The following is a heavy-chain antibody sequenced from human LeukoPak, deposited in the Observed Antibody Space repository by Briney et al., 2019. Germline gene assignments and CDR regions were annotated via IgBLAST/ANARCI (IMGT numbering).Heavy chain of an antibody. CDR3: ARGGYDSSGTYYYYYMDV. CDR1: GFTFDDYG. CDR2: INCNGGST. V-gene: IGHV3-20*04. Sequence: GGSLRLSCAASGFTFDDYGMSWVRQAPGKGLEWVSGINCNGGSTGYADSVKGRFTISRDNAKNSLYLQMNSLRTEDTALYYCARGGYDSSGTYYYYYMDVWGKGTTVTVSS. J-gene: IGHJ6*03. D-gene: IGHD3-22*01.